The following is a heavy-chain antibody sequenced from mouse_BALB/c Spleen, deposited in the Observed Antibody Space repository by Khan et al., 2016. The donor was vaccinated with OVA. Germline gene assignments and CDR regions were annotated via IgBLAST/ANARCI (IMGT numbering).Heavy chain of an antibody. CDR1: GYTFTSYT. J-gene: IGHJ3*01. D-gene: IGHD2-14*01. V-gene: IGHV1-4*01. CDR2: INPSNDYT. CDR3: VRDGSYHRSDGWFAY. Sequence: QVRLQQSGAELARPGASVKMSCKASGYTFTSYTIHWIKKRPGQGLEWIGYINPSNDYTNYNQKFKDKATLTTDKSSTTAYLQLSSLTSDDSSVYNCVRDGSYHRSDGWFAYWGQGTLVTVSA.